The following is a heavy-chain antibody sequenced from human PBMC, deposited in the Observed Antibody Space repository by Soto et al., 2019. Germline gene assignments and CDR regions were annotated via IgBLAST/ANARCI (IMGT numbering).Heavy chain of an antibody. V-gene: IGHV3-33*01. J-gene: IGHJ4*02. D-gene: IGHD6-19*01. CDR2: IWSDGSNK. Sequence: GGSLRLSCAAAGFTFSTHAMHWVRQAPGKGLEWVAFIWSDGSNKYYADSVKGRATISRDNSKRTVDLQMNSLRAEDTAVYYCARDPPDSGWAFDYWGQGTLVTVSS. CDR3: ARDPPDSGWAFDY. CDR1: GFTFSTHA.